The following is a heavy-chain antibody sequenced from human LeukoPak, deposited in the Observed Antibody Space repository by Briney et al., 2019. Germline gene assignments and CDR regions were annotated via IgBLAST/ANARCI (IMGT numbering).Heavy chain of an antibody. CDR3: ATITFGGVILKTEF. CDR2: ISSSSSTI. D-gene: IGHD3-16*02. CDR1: GFTFSSYS. J-gene: IGHJ4*02. Sequence: QSGGSLRLSCAASGFTFSSYSMNWVRQAPGKGLEWVSYISSSSSTIYYADSVKGRFTISRDNAKNSLYLQMNSLRAEDTAVYYCATITFGGVILKTEFWGQGTLVTVSS. V-gene: IGHV3-48*01.